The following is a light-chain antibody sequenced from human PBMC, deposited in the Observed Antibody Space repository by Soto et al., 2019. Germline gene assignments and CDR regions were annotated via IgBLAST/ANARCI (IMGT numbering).Light chain of an antibody. CDR1: QTIRSS. V-gene: IGKV1-8*01. CDR2: SAA. CDR3: QQYYSYPLT. Sequence: ILLTHPPSSFSASTRVKHTITCRASQTIRSSSAWYPQKPGEGPQLLSYSAATLQNRVPSRFSGSGSGTDFTLTNSFLQSEDVATYYCQQYYSYPLTCGGGTKVDIK. J-gene: IGKJ4*01.